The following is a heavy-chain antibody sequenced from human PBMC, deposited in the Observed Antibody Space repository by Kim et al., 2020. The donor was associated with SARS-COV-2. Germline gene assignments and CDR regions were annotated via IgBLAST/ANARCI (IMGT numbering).Heavy chain of an antibody. J-gene: IGHJ4*02. V-gene: IGHV4-39*01. CDR3: ARPNLVGIMDY. Sequence: NYDNPSLKSRVTISVDTSKNQFSLKLSSVTAADTAVYYWARPNLVGIMDYWGQGTLVTVSS. D-gene: IGHD3-22*01. CDR2: N.